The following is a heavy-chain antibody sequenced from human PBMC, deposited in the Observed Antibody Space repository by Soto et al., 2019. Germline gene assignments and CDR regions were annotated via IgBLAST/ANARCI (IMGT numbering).Heavy chain of an antibody. CDR1: VFVFSDYA. J-gene: IGHJ4*02. Sequence: SLRLSCVASVFVFSDYAMSWVRQAPGKGLEWVSAISAGGVDTYYADSVKGRFTVSRANSKNTLYLQMNSLRAEDTAIYYCANVPIWCGGSSCYTEGFDSWGQGTLVTVSS. CDR3: ANVPIWCGGSSCYTEGFDS. D-gene: IGHD2-21*01. V-gene: IGHV3-23*01. CDR2: ISAGGVDT.